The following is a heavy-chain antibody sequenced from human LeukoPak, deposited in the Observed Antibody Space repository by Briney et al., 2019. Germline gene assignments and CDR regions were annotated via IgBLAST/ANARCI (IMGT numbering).Heavy chain of an antibody. CDR2: ISSSGSTI. J-gene: IGHJ6*02. Sequence: GSLRLSCAASGFTFSSYSMNWVRQAPGKGLEWVSYISSSGSTIYYADSVKGRFTISRGNAKNSLYLQMNSLRAEDTAVYYCARAPYYYDSSGSPGDYYYYYYGMDVWGQGTTVTVSS. D-gene: IGHD3-22*01. CDR1: GFTFSSYS. CDR3: ARAPYYYDSSGSPGDYYYYYYGMDV. V-gene: IGHV3-48*04.